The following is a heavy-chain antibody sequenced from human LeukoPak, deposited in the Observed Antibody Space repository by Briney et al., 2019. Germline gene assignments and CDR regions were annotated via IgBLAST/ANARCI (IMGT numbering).Heavy chain of an antibody. CDR2: ITGSGDST. V-gene: IGHV3-23*01. Sequence: GGSLRLSCAASGFTFSTYAMNWVHQAPGKGLEWVSAITGSGDSTYYAASVKGRFTISRDNSKKTVSLEMSSLTAADTGVYYCAKDGAQYSSGPECDPRGQGALVTVSP. J-gene: IGHJ5*02. CDR3: AKDGAQYSSGPECDP. D-gene: IGHD6-19*01. CDR1: GFTFSTYA.